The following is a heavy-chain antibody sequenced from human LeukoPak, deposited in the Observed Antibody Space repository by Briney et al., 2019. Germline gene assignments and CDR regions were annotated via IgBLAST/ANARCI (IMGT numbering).Heavy chain of an antibody. J-gene: IGHJ4*02. CDR3: ARGAMVRGVIIWGDYFDY. Sequence: ASVKVSCKASGYTFTGYYMHWVRHAPGQGLEWMGWINPNSGGTNYAKKFQGRVTMTSDTSISTAYMELSRLRSDDTAVYYCARGAMVRGVIIWGDYFDYWGQGTLVTVSS. V-gene: IGHV1-2*02. D-gene: IGHD3-10*01. CDR2: INPNSGGT. CDR1: GYTFTGYY.